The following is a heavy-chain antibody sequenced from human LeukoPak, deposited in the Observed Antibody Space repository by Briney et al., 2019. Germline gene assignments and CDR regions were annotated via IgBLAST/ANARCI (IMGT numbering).Heavy chain of an antibody. Sequence: SETLSLTCTVSGYSISSGYYWGWIRQPPGKGLEWIGSIYHSGSTYYNPSLKSRVTISVDTSKNQFSLKLSSVTAADTAVYYCARHGAPTWVFGYSSSSRLRRYYHMDVWGKGTTVTVSS. CDR2: IYHSGST. J-gene: IGHJ6*03. V-gene: IGHV4-38-2*02. CDR1: GYSISSGYY. D-gene: IGHD6-6*01. CDR3: ARHGAPTWVFGYSSSSRLRRYYHMDV.